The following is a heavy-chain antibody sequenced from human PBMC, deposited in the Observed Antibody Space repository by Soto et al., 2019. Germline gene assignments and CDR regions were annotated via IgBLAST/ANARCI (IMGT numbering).Heavy chain of an antibody. Sequence: QVQLVQSGAEEKKPGASVKVSCKASGYTFTSYALHWVRQAPGQRLEWMGWINAGNGNTKYSQKFQGRVTITRDTSASTAYMELSSLRSEDTAVYYCARDPSYYGMDVWGQGTTVTVSS. V-gene: IGHV1-3*05. CDR1: GYTFTSYA. CDR2: INAGNGNT. J-gene: IGHJ6*02. CDR3: ARDPSYYGMDV.